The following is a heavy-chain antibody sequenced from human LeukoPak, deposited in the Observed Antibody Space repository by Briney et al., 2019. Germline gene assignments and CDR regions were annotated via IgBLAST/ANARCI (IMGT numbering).Heavy chain of an antibody. CDR1: GFTFSSYS. Sequence: GGSLRLSCAASGFTFSSYSMNWVRQAPGKGLEWVSSIISSSSYIYYADSVKGRFTISRDDAENSLFLQMNSLRVEDTAVYYCARAGFSSSWYVTSWGQGTLVTVSS. CDR2: IISSSSYI. D-gene: IGHD6-13*01. V-gene: IGHV3-21*01. CDR3: ARAGFSSSWYVTS. J-gene: IGHJ5*02.